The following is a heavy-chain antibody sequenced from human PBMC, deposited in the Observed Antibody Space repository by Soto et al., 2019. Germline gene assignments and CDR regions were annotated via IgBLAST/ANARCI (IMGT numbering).Heavy chain of an antibody. CDR1: GLTFSSYE. V-gene: IGHV3-48*03. CDR2: ISRSGSTI. D-gene: IGHD2-15*01. J-gene: IGHJ2*01. CDR3: ARDGRIRRPDWYFDL. Sequence: GGSLRLSCAASGLTFSSYEMNWVRQAPGKGLEWVSYISRSGSTIYYADSVKGRVTISRDNAKNSLYLQMNSLRAEDTAVYYCARDGRIRRPDWYFDLWGRGTLVTVSS.